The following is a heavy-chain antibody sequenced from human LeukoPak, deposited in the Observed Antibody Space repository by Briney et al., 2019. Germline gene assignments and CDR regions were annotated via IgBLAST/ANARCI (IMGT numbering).Heavy chain of an antibody. CDR3: ARVGSSRFLEWLPLSGYYYGMDV. Sequence: GASVKVSCKASGGTFSIYAISWVRQAPGQGLEWMGWISAYNGDTNYAQKLQGRVTMTTDTSTSTAYMELRSLRSDDTAVYYCARVGSSRFLEWLPLSGYYYGMDVWGQGTTVTVSS. CDR2: ISAYNGDT. CDR1: GGTFSIYA. D-gene: IGHD3-3*01. V-gene: IGHV1-18*01. J-gene: IGHJ6*02.